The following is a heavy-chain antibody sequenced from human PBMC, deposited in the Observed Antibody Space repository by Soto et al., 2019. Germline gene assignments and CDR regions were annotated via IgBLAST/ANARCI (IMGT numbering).Heavy chain of an antibody. CDR3: AKQNARNWFDP. V-gene: IGHV4-59*08. J-gene: IGHJ5*02. CDR1: GGSISSYY. Sequence: SETLSLTCTVSGGSISSYYWSWIRQPPGKGLEWIGYIYYSGSTNYNPSLRGRVTISVDTSKNQFSLKLNSVTAADTAVYYCAKQNARNWFDPWGQGTLVTVSS. D-gene: IGHD2-2*01. CDR2: IYYSGST.